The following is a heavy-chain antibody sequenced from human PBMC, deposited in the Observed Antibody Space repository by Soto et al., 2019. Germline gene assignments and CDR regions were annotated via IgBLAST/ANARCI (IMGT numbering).Heavy chain of an antibody. J-gene: IGHJ4*02. Sequence: GSTKLARAASGFSVNIYAMTLSRQAKGKGLEWVSAISGSGGSTYYADSVKGRFTISRDNSKNTLYLQMNSLRAEDTAVYYCAKQYYDYIWGTRHYDYWGQGTLVTVSS. CDR1: GFSVNIYA. CDR2: ISGSGGST. V-gene: IGHV3-23*01. CDR3: AKQYYDYIWGTRHYDY. D-gene: IGHD3-16*01.